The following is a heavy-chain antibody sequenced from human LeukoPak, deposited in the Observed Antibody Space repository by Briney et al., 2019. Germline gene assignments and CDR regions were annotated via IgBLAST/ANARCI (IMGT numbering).Heavy chain of an antibody. D-gene: IGHD3-22*01. CDR3: TRGSIAYYYMDV. V-gene: IGHV4-59*01. CDR2: IYYSGST. CDR1: GGSISSYY. Sequence: SETLSLTCTVSGGSISSYYWSWIRQPPGKGLEWIGNIYYSGSTNYNPSLKSRVTISVDTSKNQFSLKLSSVTAADTAVYYCTRGSIAYYYMDVWGKGATVTVSS. J-gene: IGHJ6*03.